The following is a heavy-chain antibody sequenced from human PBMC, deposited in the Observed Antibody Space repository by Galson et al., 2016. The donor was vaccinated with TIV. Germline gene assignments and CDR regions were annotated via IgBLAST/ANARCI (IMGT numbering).Heavy chain of an antibody. J-gene: IGHJ3*01. D-gene: IGHD2-15*01. CDR1: GFTFSNYD. V-gene: IGHV3-30*02. CDR3: ARKDQPILVVGPAGGAFDV. Sequence: SLRLSCAASGFTFSNYDIHWVRQAPGKGLEWVAIIRFDGDTRYYADSVKGRFSISRDNSKNTMYLQMNSLGAEDTALYYCARKDQPILVVGPAGGAFDVWGQGTMVTVSS. CDR2: IRFDGDTR.